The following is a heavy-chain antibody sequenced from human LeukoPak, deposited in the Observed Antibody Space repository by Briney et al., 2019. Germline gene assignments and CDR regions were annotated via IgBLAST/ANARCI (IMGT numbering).Heavy chain of an antibody. D-gene: IGHD5-18*01. Sequence: GGSLRLSCAASGFTFSRHWMNWVRQAPGNGLEWVANINQDGSAKYFVDSVKGRFTISRDNAKNTLYLQMKSLRAEDTAVYYCARGDLQLWNSYYFDYWGQGTLVTVSS. CDR3: ARGDLQLWNSYYFDY. J-gene: IGHJ4*02. CDR2: INQDGSAK. V-gene: IGHV3-7*01. CDR1: GFTFSRHW.